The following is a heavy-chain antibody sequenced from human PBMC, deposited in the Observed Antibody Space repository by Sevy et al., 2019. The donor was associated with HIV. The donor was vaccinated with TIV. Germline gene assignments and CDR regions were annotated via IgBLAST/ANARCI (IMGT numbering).Heavy chain of an antibody. J-gene: IGHJ4*02. CDR1: GFTFNVFW. D-gene: IGHD3-16*01. CDR3: ARAIGIVDAF. Sequence: GGSLRLSCAASGFTFNVFWMHWVRQTPGKGLEWVANINQDGSEIYYVDSVRGRFTISRDNAKNSIYLQVNSMRAEDTAVYYCARAIGIVDAFWGQGTLVTVSS. V-gene: IGHV3-7*01. CDR2: INQDGSEI.